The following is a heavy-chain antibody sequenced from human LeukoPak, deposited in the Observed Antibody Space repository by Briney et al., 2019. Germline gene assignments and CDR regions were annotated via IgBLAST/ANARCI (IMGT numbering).Heavy chain of an antibody. J-gene: IGHJ2*01. CDR2: ISAYNGNT. Sequence: GASVKVSCKASGYTFTSYGISWLRQAPGQGLEWMGWISAYNGNTNYAQKLQGRVTMTTDTSTSTAYMELRSLRSDDTAVYYCARDPGGSYSSWYFDLWGRGTLVTVSS. D-gene: IGHD1-26*01. CDR3: ARDPGGSYSSWYFDL. CDR1: GYTFTSYG. V-gene: IGHV1-18*01.